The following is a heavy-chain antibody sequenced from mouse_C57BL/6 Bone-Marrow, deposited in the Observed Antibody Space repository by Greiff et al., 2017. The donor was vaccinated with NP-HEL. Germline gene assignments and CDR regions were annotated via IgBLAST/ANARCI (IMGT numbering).Heavy chain of an antibody. CDR2: ISDGGSYT. V-gene: IGHV5-4*01. Sequence: EVHLVESGGGLVKPGGSLKLSCAASGFTFSSYAMSWVRQTPEKRLEWVATISDGGSYTYYPDNVKGRFTISRDNAKNNLYLQMSHLKSEDTAMYYCARDPPPYYGSSYWYFDVWGTGTTVTVSS. CDR1: GFTFSSYA. J-gene: IGHJ1*03. CDR3: ARDPPPYYGSSYWYFDV. D-gene: IGHD1-1*01.